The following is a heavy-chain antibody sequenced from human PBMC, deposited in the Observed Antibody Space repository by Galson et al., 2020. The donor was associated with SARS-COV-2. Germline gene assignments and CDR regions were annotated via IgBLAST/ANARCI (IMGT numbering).Heavy chain of an antibody. CDR3: ARDRSYTGRSLEY. CDR2: IWYDGSNE. J-gene: IGHJ4*02. Sequence: GGSLRLSCAASGFIFSDYGMHWVRQAPGKGLECVAVIWYDGSNEKYADSVKGRFTVSRDNSKNRLFLQMTSLRAEDSGVYYCARDRSYTGRSLEYRGQGTLVTVSS. D-gene: IGHD1-26*01. CDR1: GFIFSDYG. V-gene: IGHV3-33*01.